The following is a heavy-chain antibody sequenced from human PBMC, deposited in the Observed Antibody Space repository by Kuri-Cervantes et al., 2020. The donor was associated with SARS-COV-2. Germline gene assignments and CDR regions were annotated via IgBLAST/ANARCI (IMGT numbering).Heavy chain of an antibody. CDR3: ASAFGGAWYYVFDY. CDR1: GFTFSSYS. CDR2: INQDGSEK. V-gene: IGHV3-7*01. J-gene: IGHJ4*02. D-gene: IGHD2-21*02. Sequence: GESLKISCAASGFTFSSYSMNWVRQAPGKGLEWVASINQDGSEKYYVDSVKDRFTISRDTAKNSLYLQMNSLRAEDTAVYYCASAFGGAWYYVFDYWGQGTLVTVSS.